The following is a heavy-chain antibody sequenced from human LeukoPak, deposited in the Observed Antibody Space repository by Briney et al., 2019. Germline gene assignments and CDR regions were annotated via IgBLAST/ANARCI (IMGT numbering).Heavy chain of an antibody. CDR1: GFTFSSYA. J-gene: IGHJ4*02. V-gene: IGHV3-23*01. CDR2: ISGSGYST. Sequence: GGSLRLSCAASGFTFSSYAMSWVRQAPGKGLERVSTISGSGYSTHYADSVRGRFTISRHSSKNTLYLQMNSLRAEDTAVYYCANLFSGWYYWGQGTLVTVSS. CDR3: ANLFSGWYY. D-gene: IGHD6-19*01.